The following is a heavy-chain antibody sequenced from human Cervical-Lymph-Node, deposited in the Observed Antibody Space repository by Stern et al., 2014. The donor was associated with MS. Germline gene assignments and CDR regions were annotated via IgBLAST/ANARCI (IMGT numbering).Heavy chain of an antibody. CDR2: IYWDADT. Sequence: QVTLRESGPTLVKPTQTLTLTCTFSGFSLSTRGVGVGWIRQPPGKALEWLALIYWDADTRCSPSLKSRLTITKDTSKSQVVLTLTNVDPADTATYYCVHPTKAASTSFDQWGQGTLVTVSS. CDR3: VHPTKAASTSFDQ. J-gene: IGHJ4*02. V-gene: IGHV2-5*02. D-gene: IGHD6-13*01. CDR1: GFSLSTRGVG.